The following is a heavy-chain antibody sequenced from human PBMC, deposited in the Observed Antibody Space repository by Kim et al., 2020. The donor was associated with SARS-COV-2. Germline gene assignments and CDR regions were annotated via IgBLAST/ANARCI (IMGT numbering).Heavy chain of an antibody. V-gene: IGHV7-4-1*02. CDR1: GYTFNTYV. Sequence: ASVKVSCKASGYTFNTYVINWVRQAPGQGLDWMGWINTNTGDPTYAQGLTGLFVFSLDTSVSTAYLEISSLKAEDTAVYYCLRGLAGKVGDYWGQGALVTVSS. CDR3: LRGLAGKVGDY. CDR2: INTNTGDP. J-gene: IGHJ4*02. D-gene: IGHD3-10*01.